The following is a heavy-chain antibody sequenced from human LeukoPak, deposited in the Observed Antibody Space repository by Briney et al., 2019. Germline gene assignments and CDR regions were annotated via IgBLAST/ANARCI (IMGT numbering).Heavy chain of an antibody. J-gene: IGHJ4*02. D-gene: IGHD2-21*02. V-gene: IGHV3-21*01. Sequence: PGGSLRLSCAASGFTFSSYSMNWVRQAPGKGLEWVSSISSSSSYIYYADSVKGRFTISRDNAKSSLYLQMNSLRAEDTAVYYCAREYCGGDCYSDYWGQGTLVTVSS. CDR1: GFTFSSYS. CDR2: ISSSSSYI. CDR3: AREYCGGDCYSDY.